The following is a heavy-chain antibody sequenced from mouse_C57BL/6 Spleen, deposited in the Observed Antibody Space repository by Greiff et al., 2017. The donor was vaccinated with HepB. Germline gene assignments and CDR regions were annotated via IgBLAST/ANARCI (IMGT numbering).Heavy chain of an antibody. J-gene: IGHJ2*01. D-gene: IGHD2-3*01. V-gene: IGHV5-4*01. Sequence: EVKVEESGGGLVKPGGSLKLSCAASGFTFSSYAMSWVRQTPEKRLEWVATISDGGSYTYYPDNVKGRFTISRDNAKNNLYLQMSHLKSEDTAMYYCAREDGYYAFDYWGQGTTLTVSS. CDR3: AREDGYYAFDY. CDR2: ISDGGSYT. CDR1: GFTFSSYA.